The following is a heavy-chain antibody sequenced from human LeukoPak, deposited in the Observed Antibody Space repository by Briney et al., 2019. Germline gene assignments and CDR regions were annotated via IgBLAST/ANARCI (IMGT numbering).Heavy chain of an antibody. V-gene: IGHV3-30*18. Sequence: PGGSLRLSCAASGFTFSSYGMHWVRQAPGKGLEWVAVISYDGSNKYYADSVKGRFTISRDNSKNTLYLQMNSLRAEDTAVYSCAQGNARRGSSGYDILDYWGQGTLVTVSS. CDR1: GFTFSSYG. D-gene: IGHD5-12*01. CDR3: AQGNARRGSSGYDILDY. CDR2: ISYDGSNK. J-gene: IGHJ4*02.